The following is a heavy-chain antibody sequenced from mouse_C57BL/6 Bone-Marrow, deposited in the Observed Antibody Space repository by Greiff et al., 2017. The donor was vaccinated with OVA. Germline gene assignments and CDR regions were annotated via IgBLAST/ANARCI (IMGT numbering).Heavy chain of an antibody. CDR1: GYTFTDYY. CDR2: INPYNGGT. CDR3: ARGEGYYWFAY. Sequence: EVKLQQSGPVLVKPGASVKMSCKASGYTFTDYYMNWVKQSHGKSLEWIGVINPYNGGTSYNQKFKGKATLTVDKSSSTAYMKLNSLTSEDSAVDYCARGEGYYWFAYWGQGTLVTVSA. D-gene: IGHD2-3*01. V-gene: IGHV1-19*01. J-gene: IGHJ3*01.